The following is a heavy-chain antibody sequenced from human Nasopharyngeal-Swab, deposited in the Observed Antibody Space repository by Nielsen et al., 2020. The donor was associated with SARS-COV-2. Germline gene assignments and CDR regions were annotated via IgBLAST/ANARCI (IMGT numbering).Heavy chain of an antibody. D-gene: IGHD2-21*02. Sequence: GGSLRPSCPVSGSTLSSHAMSWGRQAPGKGMGWGSAISGSDGSTYYADSVQGRLTTSRYNSKTTLYLQMISLRAEGTAVYYCAKALLHIVVVSAPGGCWGQGTLVTVSS. CDR3: AKALLHIVVVSAPGGC. V-gene: IGHV3-23*01. CDR1: GSTLSSHA. CDR2: ISGSDGST. J-gene: IGHJ4*02.